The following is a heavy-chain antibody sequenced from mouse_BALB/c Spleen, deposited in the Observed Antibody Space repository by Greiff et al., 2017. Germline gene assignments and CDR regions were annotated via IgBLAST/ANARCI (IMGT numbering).Heavy chain of an antibody. J-gene: IGHJ4*01. CDR3: ARDVVDY. Sequence: EVMLVESGGGLVKPGGSLKLSCAASGFTFSDYYMYWVRQTPEKRLVWVATISDGGSYTYYPDSVNGRFTISRDNAKNNLYLQMSSLKSEDTAMYYCARDVVDYWGQGTSVTVSS. CDR2: ISDGGSYT. CDR1: GFTFSDYY. V-gene: IGHV5-4*02.